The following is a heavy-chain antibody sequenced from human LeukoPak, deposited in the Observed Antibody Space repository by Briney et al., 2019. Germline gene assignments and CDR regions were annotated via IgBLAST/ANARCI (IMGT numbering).Heavy chain of an antibody. J-gene: IGHJ3*02. CDR1: GGSFSGYY. Sequence: SETLSLTCAVYGGSFSGYYWSWIRQPPGKGLEWIGYIYYSGSTNYNPSLKSRVTISVDTSKNQFSLKLSSVTAADTAVYYCARDPDYYGSGIDIWGQGTMVTVSS. D-gene: IGHD3-10*01. CDR2: IYYSGST. CDR3: ARDPDYYGSGIDI. V-gene: IGHV4-59*01.